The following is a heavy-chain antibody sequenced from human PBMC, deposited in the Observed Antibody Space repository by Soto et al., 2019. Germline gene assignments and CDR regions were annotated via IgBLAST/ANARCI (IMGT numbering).Heavy chain of an antibody. J-gene: IGHJ4*02. D-gene: IGHD3-10*01. CDR2: IYYSGST. V-gene: IGHV4-39*01. CDR1: GGSISSSSYY. Sequence: SETLSLTCTVSGGSISSSSYYWGWIRQPPGKGLEWIGSIYYSGSTYYNTSLKSRITISVDTSKKQFSMKLSSVTAAYKAVYYCARHSPSGSYYNPFDYWGQGTLVTVSS. CDR3: ARHSPSGSYYNPFDY.